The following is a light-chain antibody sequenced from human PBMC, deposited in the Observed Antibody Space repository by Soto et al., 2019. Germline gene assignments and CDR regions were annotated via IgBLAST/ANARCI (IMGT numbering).Light chain of an antibody. CDR1: SSDVGGYKY. CDR2: EVS. CDR3: SSYTSGSTYV. J-gene: IGLJ1*01. V-gene: IGLV2-14*01. Sequence: QPVLTQPASVSGSPGQSITISCTGTSSDVGGYKYVSWYQQHPGKAPKLMICEVSNRPSGVSNRFSGSKSGNTASLTISGLQAEDEADYYCSSYTSGSTYVFGTGTKLTVL.